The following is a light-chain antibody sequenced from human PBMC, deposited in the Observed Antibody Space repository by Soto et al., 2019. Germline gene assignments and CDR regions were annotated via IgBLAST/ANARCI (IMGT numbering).Light chain of an antibody. V-gene: IGLV4-69*01. CDR3: QTWDTGTVV. Sequence: QPVLTQSPSASGSLGASVKLTCTLSSGHSSYAIAWHQQQPEKGPRYLMKLNSDGSHSKGDGIPDRFSGSISGAERYLTISSLQSEDEADYYCQTWDTGTVVFGGGTKLTVL. J-gene: IGLJ2*01. CDR2: LNSDGSH. CDR1: SGHSSYA.